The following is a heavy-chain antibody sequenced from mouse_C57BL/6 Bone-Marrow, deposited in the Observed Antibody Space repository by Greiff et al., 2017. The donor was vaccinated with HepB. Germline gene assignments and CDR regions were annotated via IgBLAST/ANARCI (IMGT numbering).Heavy chain of an antibody. CDR3: AGWGLRCAMDY. CDR2: ILPGSGST. Sequence: VQLQQSGAELMKPGASVKLSCKATGYTFTGYWIEWVKQRPGHGLEWIGEILPGSGSTNYKEKFKGKATFTAATSSNTAYMQLSRLTTEDSAIYYCAGWGLRCAMDYWGQGTSVTVAS. CDR1: GYTFTGYW. J-gene: IGHJ4*01. V-gene: IGHV1-9*01. D-gene: IGHD2-4*01.